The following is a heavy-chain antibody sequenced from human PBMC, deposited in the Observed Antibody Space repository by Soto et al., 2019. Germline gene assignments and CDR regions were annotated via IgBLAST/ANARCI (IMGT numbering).Heavy chain of an antibody. CDR3: ARGSNGYYDSSGYYFSFWFDP. J-gene: IGHJ5*02. CDR2: INHSGST. Sequence: QVQLQQWGAGLLKPSETLSLTCAVYGGSFSGYYWSWIRQPPGKGLEWIGEINHSGSTNYNPSLKRRVTISVDTSKNQFSLKLSSVTAADTAVYYCARGSNGYYDSSGYYFSFWFDPWGQGTLVTVSS. D-gene: IGHD3-22*01. CDR1: GGSFSGYY. V-gene: IGHV4-34*01.